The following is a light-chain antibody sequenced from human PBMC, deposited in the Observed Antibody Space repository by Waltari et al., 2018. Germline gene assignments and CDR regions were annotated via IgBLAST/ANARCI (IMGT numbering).Light chain of an antibody. J-gene: IGKJ4*01. CDR1: QSVSNN. CDR3: QQRGYWPPLT. CDR2: DAS. V-gene: IGKV3-11*01. Sequence: ESVLTQSPATLSLSPGERATLSCRASQSVSNNLAWYQQKPGQAPGLLIYDASNRATGVPARFSGSGSGTDFTLTISSLEPEDFAVYYCQQRGYWPPLTFGGGTKVEIK.